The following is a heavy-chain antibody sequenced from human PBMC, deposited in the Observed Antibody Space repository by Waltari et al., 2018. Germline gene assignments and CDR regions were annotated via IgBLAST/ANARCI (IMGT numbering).Heavy chain of an antibody. Sequence: QVQLVESGGGLVKPGGSLSLSCAASGFTFSDYYMSWIRQAPGKGLEGVSYISSSGSTIYYADSVKGRFTISRDNAKNSLYLQMNSLRAEDTAVYYCARVWRIAAPPTPPDYWGQGTLVTVSS. D-gene: IGHD6-13*01. J-gene: IGHJ4*02. CDR1: GFTFSDYY. CDR3: ARVWRIAAPPTPPDY. V-gene: IGHV3-11*04. CDR2: ISSSGSTI.